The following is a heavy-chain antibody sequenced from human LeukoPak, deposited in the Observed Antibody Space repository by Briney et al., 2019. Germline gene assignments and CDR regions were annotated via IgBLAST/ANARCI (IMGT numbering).Heavy chain of an antibody. J-gene: IGHJ4*02. CDR3: ARGSSRAPYYFDY. Sequence: ASVKVSCKASVGTFSSYAISWVRQAPGQGLEWMGRIIPILGIANYAQKFQGRVTITADKSTSTAYMELSSLRSEDTAVYYCARGSSRAPYYFDYWGQGTLVTVSS. V-gene: IGHV1-69*04. CDR2: IIPILGIA. D-gene: IGHD6-13*01. CDR1: VGTFSSYA.